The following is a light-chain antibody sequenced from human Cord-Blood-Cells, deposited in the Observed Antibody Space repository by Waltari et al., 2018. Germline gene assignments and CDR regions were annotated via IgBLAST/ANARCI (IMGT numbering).Light chain of an antibody. CDR2: AAS. CDR3: LQRNSYPYT. V-gene: IGKV1-17*01. J-gene: IGKJ2*01. Sequence: DIQMTQSPSSMSASVGDRVTITCRASQGIRNDLGWYQQKPGKAPNRLIYAASSLQSGFPSKFSGSGSGKEVTRTISSLQPEDFATDYCLQRNSYPYTFGQGTKLEIK. CDR1: QGIRND.